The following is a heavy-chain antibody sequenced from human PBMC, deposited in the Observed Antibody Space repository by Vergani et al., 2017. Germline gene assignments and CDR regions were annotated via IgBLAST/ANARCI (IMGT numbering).Heavy chain of an antibody. CDR2: INPSGGST. CDR1: GYTFTSYG. CDR3: AREYYYYYYMDV. V-gene: IGHV1-46*01. Sequence: QVQLVQSGAEVKKPGASVKVSCKASGYTFTSYGISWVRQAPGQGLEWMGIINPSGGSTSYAQKFQGRVTMTRDTSTSTVYMELSSLRSEDTAVYYCAREYYYYYYMDVWGKGTTVTVSS. J-gene: IGHJ6*03.